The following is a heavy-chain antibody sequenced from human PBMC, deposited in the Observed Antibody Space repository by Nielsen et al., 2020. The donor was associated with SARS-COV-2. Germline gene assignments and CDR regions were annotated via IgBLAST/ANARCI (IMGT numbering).Heavy chain of an antibody. J-gene: IGHJ6*03. CDR3: ARVYYYGSGSYWGYYYYMDV. D-gene: IGHD3-10*01. V-gene: IGHV1-3*01. Sequence: WVRQAPGQRLEWMGWINAGNGNTKYSQKFQGRVTITRDTSASTAYMELRSLRSDDTAVYYCARVYYYGSGSYWGYYYYMDVWGKGTTVTVSS. CDR2: INAGNGNT.